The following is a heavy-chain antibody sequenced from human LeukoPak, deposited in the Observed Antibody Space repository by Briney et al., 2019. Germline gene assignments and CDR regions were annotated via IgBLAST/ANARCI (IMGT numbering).Heavy chain of an antibody. Sequence: ASVKVSCKASGGTFSSYAISWVRQAPGQGLEWMGRIIPILGIANYAQKFQGRVTITADKSTSTAYMELSSLRSEDTAVYYCARDVNGYSSTGPFDYWGQGTLVTVSS. CDR3: ARDVNGYSSTGPFDY. D-gene: IGHD6-13*01. J-gene: IGHJ4*02. V-gene: IGHV1-69*04. CDR1: GGTFSSYA. CDR2: IIPILGIA.